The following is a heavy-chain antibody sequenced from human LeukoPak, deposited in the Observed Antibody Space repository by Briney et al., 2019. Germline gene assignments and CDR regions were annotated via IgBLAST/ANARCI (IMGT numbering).Heavy chain of an antibody. CDR3: ARNRAAARAPFDY. CDR2: INHSGST. V-gene: IGHV4-34*01. CDR1: GGSFSGYY. J-gene: IGHJ4*02. D-gene: IGHD2-2*01. Sequence: SETLSYTRAVYGGSFSGYYWSWIRQPPGKGLEWIGEINHSGSTNYNPSLKSRVTISVDTSKNQFSLKLSSVTAADTAVYYCARNRAAARAPFDYWGQGTLVTVSS.